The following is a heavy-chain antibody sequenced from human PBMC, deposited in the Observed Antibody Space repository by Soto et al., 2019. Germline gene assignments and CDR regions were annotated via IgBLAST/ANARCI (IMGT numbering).Heavy chain of an antibody. J-gene: IGHJ5*02. Sequence: SETLSLTCTVSGGSISSSNYYWGWIRQPPGKGLEWIGSIYYSGSTYYNPSLKSRVTISVDTSKNQFSLKLSSVTAADTAVYYCPRQDIVIVPAAMSRFDPWGQGTLVTVSS. V-gene: IGHV4-39*01. CDR1: GGSISSSNYY. CDR3: PRQDIVIVPAAMSRFDP. D-gene: IGHD2-2*01. CDR2: IYYSGST.